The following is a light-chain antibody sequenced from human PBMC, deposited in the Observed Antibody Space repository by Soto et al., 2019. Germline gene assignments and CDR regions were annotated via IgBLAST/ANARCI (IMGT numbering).Light chain of an antibody. J-gene: IGKJ2*01. CDR2: LGS. CDR3: MQALQTQYT. CDR1: QSLLHSNGYNY. V-gene: IGKV2-28*01. Sequence: DIVMTQSPLSLPVTPGEPASISCRSSQSLLHSNGYNYLDWYLQKPGQSPQLLIYLGSNRASGVHDRFRGSGSGTDFTLKISRVEAEDVGVYYCMQALQTQYTFGQGTKLEIK.